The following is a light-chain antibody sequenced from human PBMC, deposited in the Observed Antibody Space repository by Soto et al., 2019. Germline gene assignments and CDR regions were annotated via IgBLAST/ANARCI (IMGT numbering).Light chain of an antibody. V-gene: IGKV3-15*01. CDR2: GAS. Sequence: EIVMTQSPATLSVSPGERATLSCRASQSVSSNLAWYQQKPGQAPRLLIYGASTRATGIPARFSGSGSGTEFTLTISSLQSEDFAVYYCQQYNNWLVTFGPGTKVDIK. J-gene: IGKJ3*01. CDR1: QSVSSN. CDR3: QQYNNWLVT.